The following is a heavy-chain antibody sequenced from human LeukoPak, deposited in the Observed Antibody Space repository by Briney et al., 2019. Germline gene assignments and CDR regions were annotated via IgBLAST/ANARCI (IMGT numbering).Heavy chain of an antibody. CDR3: AREARTSRKAFDY. D-gene: IGHD2-2*01. Sequence: SETLSLTCAVYGGSFSGYYWSWIRQPPGKGLEWIGEINHSGSTNYNPSLKSRVTISVDTSKNQFSLKLNSVTAADTAVYYCAREARTSRKAFDYWGQGTLVTVSS. CDR1: GGSFSGYY. CDR2: INHSGST. J-gene: IGHJ4*02. V-gene: IGHV4-34*01.